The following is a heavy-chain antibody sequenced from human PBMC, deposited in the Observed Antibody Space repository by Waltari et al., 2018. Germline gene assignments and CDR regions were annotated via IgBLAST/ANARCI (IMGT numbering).Heavy chain of an antibody. J-gene: IGHJ5*02. V-gene: IGHV3-7*01. CDR3: ARGVASMIRGVVDWFDP. CDR2: INQDGSEK. CDR1: GFSFSSYW. D-gene: IGHD3-10*01. Sequence: EVQLVESGGGLVQPGGSLRLSCAASGFSFSSYWMSWVRQAPGKGVGWVANINQDGSEKHYVDSVKGRFTVSRDNAKSSLYLQMNSLRADDTAVYYCARGVASMIRGVVDWFDPWGQGTLVTVSS.